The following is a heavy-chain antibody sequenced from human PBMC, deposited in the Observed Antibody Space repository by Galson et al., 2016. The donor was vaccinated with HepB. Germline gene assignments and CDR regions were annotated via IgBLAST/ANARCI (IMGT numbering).Heavy chain of an antibody. Sequence: SLRLSCAASGFTFTDYAIYWVRQAPGKGLEWLAVVSYDGNNKYYEDSVKGRFTISRDNATKSLYLQMNSLRVEDTAVYYCAGGSGWLIDSWGQGTLVTVSS. V-gene: IGHV3-30-3*01. CDR2: VSYDGNNK. D-gene: IGHD6-19*01. CDR1: GFTFTDYA. J-gene: IGHJ4*02. CDR3: AGGSGWLIDS.